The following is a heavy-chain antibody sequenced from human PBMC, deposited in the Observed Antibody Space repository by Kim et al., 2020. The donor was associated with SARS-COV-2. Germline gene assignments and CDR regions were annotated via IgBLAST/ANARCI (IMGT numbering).Heavy chain of an antibody. CDR2: IYYSIST. D-gene: IGHD3-3*01. J-gene: IGHJ5*02. Sequence: SETLSLTCTVSGGSISSSSYYWGWIRQPPGKGLEWIGSIYYSISTYYNPSLKSRVTISVDTSKNQFSLKPSSVTAADTAVYYCARHSLRFLEWANWFDPWGQGTLVTVSS. V-gene: IGHV4-39*01. CDR3: ARHSLRFLEWANWFDP. CDR1: GGSISSSSYY.